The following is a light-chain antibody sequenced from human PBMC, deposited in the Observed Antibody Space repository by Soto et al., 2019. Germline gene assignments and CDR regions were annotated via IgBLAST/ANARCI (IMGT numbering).Light chain of an antibody. V-gene: IGLV2-23*02. CDR3: CSYAGSSTFVV. CDR1: SSDVGSYNL. Sequence: QSALTQPASVSGSPGQSITISCTGTSSDVGSYNLVSWYQQHPDKAPKLMIYEVNKRPSGVSNRFSGSKSGNTASLTISGLQAEAEADYYCCSYAGSSTFVVFGGGTKLTVL. J-gene: IGLJ2*01. CDR2: EVN.